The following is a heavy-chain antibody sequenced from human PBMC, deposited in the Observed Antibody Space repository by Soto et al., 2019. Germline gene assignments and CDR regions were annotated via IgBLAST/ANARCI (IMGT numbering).Heavy chain of an antibody. CDR2: IYYSGST. D-gene: IGHD2-2*01. Sequence: SETLSLTCSVSGGSISSGYYYWSWIRQPPGKGLEWIGNIYYSGSTNYNPSLKSRVTISVDTSKNQFSLKLSSVTAADTAVYYCARGELAVPAAIDYWGQGTLVTVSS. CDR3: ARGELAVPAAIDY. V-gene: IGHV4-61*01. CDR1: GGSISSGYYY. J-gene: IGHJ4*02.